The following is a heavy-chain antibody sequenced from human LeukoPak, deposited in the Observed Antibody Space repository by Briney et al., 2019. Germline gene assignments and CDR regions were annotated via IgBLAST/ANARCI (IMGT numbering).Heavy chain of an antibody. D-gene: IGHD3-10*01. V-gene: IGHV3-30*18. J-gene: IGHJ4*02. CDR1: GFTFSSYG. CDR2: ISYDGSNK. CDR3: AKDRVVRGYFDY. Sequence: GGSLRLSCAASGFTFSSYGMHWVRQAPGKGLEWVAVISYDGSNKYYADSVKGRFTISRDNSKNTLYLQMNSLRAEDTAVYYCAKDRVVRGYFDYWGQGTLVTASS.